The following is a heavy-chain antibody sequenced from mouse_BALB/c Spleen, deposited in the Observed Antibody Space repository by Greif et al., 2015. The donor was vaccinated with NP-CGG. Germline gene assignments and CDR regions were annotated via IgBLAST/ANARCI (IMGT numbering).Heavy chain of an antibody. CDR2: ILPGSGST. Sequence: QVQLQQSGAELMKPGASVKISCKATGYTFSSYWIEWVKQRPGHGLEWIGEILPGSGSTNYNEKFKGKATFTADTSSNTAYMQLSSLTSEDSAVYYCARPDYGSSSHWYFDVWGAGTTVTVSS. CDR3: ARPDYGSSSHWYFDV. V-gene: IGHV1-9*01. J-gene: IGHJ1*01. CDR1: GYTFSSYW. D-gene: IGHD1-1*01.